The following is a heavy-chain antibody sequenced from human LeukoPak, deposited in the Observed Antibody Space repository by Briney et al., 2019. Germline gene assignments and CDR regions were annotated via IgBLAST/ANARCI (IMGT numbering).Heavy chain of an antibody. D-gene: IGHD2-15*01. CDR3: ARGPYCRGGSCSIGLSNLYYFDY. CDR1: GGSFSGYY. CDR2: INHSGST. Sequence: PSETLSLTCAVYGGSFSGYYWSWIRQPPGKGLEWIGEINHSGSTNYNPSLTSRVTISVDTSKNQFSLKLSSVTAADTAVYYCARGPYCRGGSCSIGLSNLYYFDYWGQGTLVTVSS. J-gene: IGHJ4*02. V-gene: IGHV4-34*01.